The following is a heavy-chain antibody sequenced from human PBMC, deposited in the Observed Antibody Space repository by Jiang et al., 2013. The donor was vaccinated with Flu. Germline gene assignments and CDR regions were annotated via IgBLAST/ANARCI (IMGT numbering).Heavy chain of an antibody. CDR3: ARDRGGNSDY. D-gene: IGHD2-15*01. CDR1: SSYY. J-gene: IGHJ4*02. CDR2: IYYSGST. Sequence: SSYYWSWIRQPPGKGLEWIGYIYYSGSTNYNPSLKSRVTISVDTSKNQFSLKLSSVTAADTAVYYCARDRGGNSDYWGQGTLVTVSS. V-gene: IGHV4-59*01.